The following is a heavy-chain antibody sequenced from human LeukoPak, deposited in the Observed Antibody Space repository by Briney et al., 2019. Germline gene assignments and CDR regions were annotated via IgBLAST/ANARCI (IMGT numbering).Heavy chain of an antibody. Sequence: PGGSLRLSCAASGFTFSAYWMHWVRQAPGKGLVWVSRVKYDGSTTTYADSVRGRFTISRDNAKNIVYLQMNSLRVEDTAVYYCARDLNWLLFDYWGQGTLVTVSS. CDR1: GFTFSAYW. D-gene: IGHD3-9*01. CDR3: ARDLNWLLFDY. CDR2: VKYDGSTT. V-gene: IGHV3-74*01. J-gene: IGHJ4*02.